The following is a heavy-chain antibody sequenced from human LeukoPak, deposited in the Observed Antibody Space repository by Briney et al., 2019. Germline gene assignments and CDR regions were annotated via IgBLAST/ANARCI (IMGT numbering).Heavy chain of an antibody. V-gene: IGHV1-2*02. CDR3: ARTLYIAAAPGGFDY. D-gene: IGHD6-13*01. J-gene: IGHJ4*02. CDR2: TNPKNAGT. Sequence: ASVKVSCKASGYTFTGHYMHWVRQAPGQGLEWMGWTNPKNAGTNYAQKFQGRVTMTRDTSTGTVYMELSRLRSDDTAVYYCARTLYIAAAPGGFDYWGQGTLVTVSS. CDR1: GYTFTGHY.